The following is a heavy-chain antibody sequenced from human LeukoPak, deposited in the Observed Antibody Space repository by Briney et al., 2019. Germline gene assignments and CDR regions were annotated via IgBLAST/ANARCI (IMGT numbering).Heavy chain of an antibody. CDR2: IIPIFGTA. D-gene: IGHD1-14*01. V-gene: IGHV1-69*01. Sequence: GSSVKVSCKASGGTFSSYAISWVRQAPGQGLEWMGGIIPIFGTANYAQKFQGRVTITADESTSTAYMELSSLRSEDTAVYYCARQSVRPGASPLFDYWGQGTLVTVSS. CDR1: GGTFSSYA. CDR3: ARQSVRPGASPLFDY. J-gene: IGHJ4*02.